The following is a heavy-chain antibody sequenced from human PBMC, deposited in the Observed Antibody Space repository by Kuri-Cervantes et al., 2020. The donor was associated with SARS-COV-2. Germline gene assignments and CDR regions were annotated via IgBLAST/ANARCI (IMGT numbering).Heavy chain of an antibody. CDR3: AKDLGKGPKYYYYYGMDV. V-gene: IGHV3-30*02. J-gene: IGHJ6*02. CDR1: GFTFSSYG. Sequence: GGSLRLSCAASGFTFSSYGMHWVRQAPGKGLEWVAVIWYDGSNKYYADSVKGRFTISRDNSKNTLYLQMNSLRAEDTAVYYCAKDLGKGPKYYYYYGMDVWGQGTTVTVSS. D-gene: IGHD3-10*01. CDR2: IWYDGSNK.